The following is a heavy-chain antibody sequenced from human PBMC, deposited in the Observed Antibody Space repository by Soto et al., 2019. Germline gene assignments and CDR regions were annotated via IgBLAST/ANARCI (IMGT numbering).Heavy chain of an antibody. CDR3: ARDYPYYYDSSGYFTQYDY. Sequence: QVQLVQSGAEVKKPGASVKVSCKASGYTFTSYGISWVRQAPGQGLEWMGWISAYNGNTNYAKKLQGRVTMTTDTSTSTAYMELRSLRSDDTAVYYCARDYPYYYDSSGYFTQYDYWGQGTLVTVSS. J-gene: IGHJ4*02. CDR2: ISAYNGNT. V-gene: IGHV1-18*04. D-gene: IGHD3-22*01. CDR1: GYTFTSYG.